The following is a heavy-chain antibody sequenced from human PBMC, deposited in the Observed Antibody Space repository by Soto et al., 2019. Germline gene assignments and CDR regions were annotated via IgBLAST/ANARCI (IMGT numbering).Heavy chain of an antibody. CDR2: INSDGSNT. CDR3: ARDQTGITTTGGGRIDH. V-gene: IGHV3-74*01. CDR1: GFTFSSYW. Sequence: PGGSLRLSCAASGFTFSSYWMHWVRQAPGKGLVWVSRINSDGSNTNYADSVKGRFTISRDNSKNTLYLQMSGLTPEDTAVYYCARDQTGITTTGGGRIDHWGQGTLVTVSS. J-gene: IGHJ4*02. D-gene: IGHD1-20*01.